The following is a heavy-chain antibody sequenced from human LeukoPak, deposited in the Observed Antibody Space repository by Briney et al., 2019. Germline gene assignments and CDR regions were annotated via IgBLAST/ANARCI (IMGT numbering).Heavy chain of an antibody. CDR2: IYYSGST. CDR1: GGSISFYY. CDR3: ARHATLPTPDFFDQ. D-gene: IGHD2-15*01. V-gene: IGHV4-59*08. Sequence: SETLSLTCTVSGGSISFYYWSWIRQPPGKGLEWIGYIYYSGSTNCNPSLKGRVTISRDMSKNQLYLKLSSVTAADTAVYYCARHATLPTPDFFDQWGQGTLVTVSS. J-gene: IGHJ4*02.